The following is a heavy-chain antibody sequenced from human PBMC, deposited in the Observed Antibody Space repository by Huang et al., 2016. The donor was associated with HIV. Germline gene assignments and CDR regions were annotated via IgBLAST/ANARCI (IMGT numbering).Heavy chain of an antibody. CDR2: IAYDESNK. CDR1: GFTFENYA. D-gene: IGHD2-15*01. CDR3: ATGYCSGGSCPLDY. J-gene: IGHJ4*02. Sequence: QVQLVASGGGVVQPGRSLRLSCLASGFTFENYAMHWVLQAPGKGLEWVAVIAYDESNKSYADSVKGRFTISRDNFENTFYLEMNSLRVEDTAVYYCATGYCSGGSCPLDYWGQGTLVTV. V-gene: IGHV3-30-3*01.